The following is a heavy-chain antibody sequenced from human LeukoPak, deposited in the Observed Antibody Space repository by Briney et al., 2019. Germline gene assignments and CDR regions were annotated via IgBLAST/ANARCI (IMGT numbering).Heavy chain of an antibody. CDR1: GFSFSTYS. CDR2: VSGTSEYI. J-gene: IGHJ4*02. D-gene: IGHD6-13*01. Sequence: KSGGSLRLSCAASGFSFSTYSMIWVRQAPGKGLEWVSSVSGTSEYIYYADSVRGRFTISRDNAKNTVYLQMNSLRAEDTAVYYCARYGSSWDLDYWGQGTLVTVSS. CDR3: ARYGSSWDLDY. V-gene: IGHV3-21*04.